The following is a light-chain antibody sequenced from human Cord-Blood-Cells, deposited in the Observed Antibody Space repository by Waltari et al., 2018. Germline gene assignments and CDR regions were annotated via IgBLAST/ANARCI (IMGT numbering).Light chain of an antibody. CDR2: VKREGSH. CDR3: GESHTGV. V-gene: IGLV4-3*01. CDR1: SEHSPYT. Sequence: LPVLTQPPSASALLGASIKLTCTLTSEHSPYTIECYQKRPGRSPPEIMKVKREGSHRKGDGIHDRVMGASAGADRYLTFSNRQADDEAEYHCGESHTGVFGTGTKVTVL. J-gene: IGLJ1*01.